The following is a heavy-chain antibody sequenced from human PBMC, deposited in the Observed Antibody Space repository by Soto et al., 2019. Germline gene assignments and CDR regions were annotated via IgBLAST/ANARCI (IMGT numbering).Heavy chain of an antibody. D-gene: IGHD3-10*01. CDR2: INAAIGNT. Sequence: QVQLVQSGAEVKKPGASVKVSCKASGYTFTNYAMHWVRQAPGQRLEWMGWINAAIGNTKYSQKFQGSVTITRDTSPNTAYMELSSLRSEDTAVYYCARRNVYGSGSYSFDYWGQGTLVTVSS. CDR1: GYTFTNYA. CDR3: ARRNVYGSGSYSFDY. J-gene: IGHJ4*02. V-gene: IGHV1-3*01.